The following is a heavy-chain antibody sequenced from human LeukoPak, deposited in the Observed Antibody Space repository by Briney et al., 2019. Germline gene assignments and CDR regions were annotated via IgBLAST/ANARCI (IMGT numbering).Heavy chain of an antibody. V-gene: IGHV3-7*01. Sequence: PGGSLRLSCAASGFTFSSYWMTWLRQAPGKGLEWVANIKEDGSEKYYVDSVKGRFTISRDNGQNSLYLQMNSLRAEDTAVCYCAREGDRNYFDYWGQGTLVTVSS. CDR3: AREGDRNYFDY. CDR1: GFTFSSYW. CDR2: IKEDGSEK. J-gene: IGHJ4*02.